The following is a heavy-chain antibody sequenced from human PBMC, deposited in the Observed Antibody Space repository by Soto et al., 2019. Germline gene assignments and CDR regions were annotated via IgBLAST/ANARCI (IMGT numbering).Heavy chain of an antibody. Sequence: KTSETLSLTCTVSGGSISSSSYYWGWIRQPPGKGLEWIGSIYYSGSTYYNPSLKSRVTISVDTSKNQFSLKLSSVTAADTAVYYWARHEEQLAYFDYWGQGTLGTVS. V-gene: IGHV4-39*01. D-gene: IGHD6-6*01. CDR2: IYYSGST. CDR1: GGSISSSSYY. J-gene: IGHJ4*02. CDR3: ARHEEQLAYFDY.